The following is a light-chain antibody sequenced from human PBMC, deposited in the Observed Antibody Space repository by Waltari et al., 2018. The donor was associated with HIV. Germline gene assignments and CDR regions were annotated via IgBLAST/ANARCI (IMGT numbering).Light chain of an antibody. V-gene: IGLV1-44*01. CDR1: SPTIGRHA. J-gene: IGLJ2*01. CDR2: GNN. Sequence: QPVLTQPPSAPGTPGQRVIISCSGTSPTIGRHALRRYQHLPGAPPTLLIFGNNQRSSGVPDRFSGSKSATSASLAISGLRSVDEADYSCAAWDDSLDGPVFGGGTKLTVL. CDR3: AAWDDSLDGPV.